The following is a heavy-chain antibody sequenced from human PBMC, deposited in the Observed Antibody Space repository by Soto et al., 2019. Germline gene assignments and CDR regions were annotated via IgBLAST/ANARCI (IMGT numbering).Heavy chain of an antibody. D-gene: IGHD6-25*01. CDR1: GFTFNTYG. CDR2: VSSDGTKK. J-gene: IGHJ4*02. Sequence: PGGSLRLSCAASGFTFNTYGMHWVRQAPGKGLGWVAVVSSDGTKKYYGNSVKRRFTISRDNSKNTVYLQVHSLRAEDTAVYYCAKDSTRGPQIALLPAVRRTNILYWRQGTLVTVSS. V-gene: IGHV3-30*18. CDR3: AKDSTRGPQIALLPAVRRTNILY.